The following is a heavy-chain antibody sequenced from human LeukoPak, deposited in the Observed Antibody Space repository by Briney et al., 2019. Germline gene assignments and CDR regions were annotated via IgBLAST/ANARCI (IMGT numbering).Heavy chain of an antibody. Sequence: GGSLRLSCAASGFTFRSYAMHWVRQAPGKGLEWVAVISYDGSNKYYADSVKGRFTISRDNSKNTLYLQMNSLRAEDTAVYYCLTTVTTSVDYWGQGTLVTVSS. CDR1: GFTFRSYA. D-gene: IGHD4-17*01. J-gene: IGHJ4*02. CDR2: ISYDGSNK. V-gene: IGHV3-30*04. CDR3: LTTVTTSVDY.